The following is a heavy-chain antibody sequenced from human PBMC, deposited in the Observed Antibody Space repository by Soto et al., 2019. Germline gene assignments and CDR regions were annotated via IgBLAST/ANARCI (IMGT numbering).Heavy chain of an antibody. J-gene: IGHJ4*02. CDR1: GFTFSDYP. V-gene: IGHV3-30-3*01. D-gene: IGHD3-22*01. CDR2: VSHDGSNK. Sequence: GGSLRLSCAVFGFTFSDYPMYWVRQAPGKGLEWVAIVSHDGSNKWYADFVKGRFTISRDNSKNTLYLQMNSLRAEDTAVYYCAKNPGYYYDSTGYHFDYWGQGTLVTVSS. CDR3: AKNPGYYYDSTGYHFDY.